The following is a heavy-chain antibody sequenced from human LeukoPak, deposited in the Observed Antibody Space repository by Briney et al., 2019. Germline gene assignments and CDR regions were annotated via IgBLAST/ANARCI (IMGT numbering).Heavy chain of an antibody. V-gene: IGHV5-51*01. D-gene: IGHD6-13*01. CDR2: IYPGDSDT. J-gene: IGHJ3*02. Sequence: NPGASLKISCKGSGYSFTSYWIGWVRQMPGKGLEWMGIIYPGDSDTRYSPSFQGQVTISADKSISTAYLQWSSLKASDTAMYYCARQTGSSWFRDAFDIWGQGTMVTVSS. CDR3: ARQTGSSWFRDAFDI. CDR1: GYSFTSYW.